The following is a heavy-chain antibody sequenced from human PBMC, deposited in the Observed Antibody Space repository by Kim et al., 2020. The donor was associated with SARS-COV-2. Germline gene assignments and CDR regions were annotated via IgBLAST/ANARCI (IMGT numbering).Heavy chain of an antibody. D-gene: IGHD2-2*01. J-gene: IGHJ4*02. V-gene: IGHV1-24*01. CDR3: ATRTGYCSSTSCRYYFDY. CDR2: FDPEDGET. Sequence: ASVKVSCKVSGYTLTELSMHWVRQAPGKGLEWMGGFDPEDGETIYAQKFQGRVTMTEDTSTDTAYMELSSLRSEDTAVYYCATRTGYCSSTSCRYYFDYWGQGTLVTVSS. CDR1: GYTLTELS.